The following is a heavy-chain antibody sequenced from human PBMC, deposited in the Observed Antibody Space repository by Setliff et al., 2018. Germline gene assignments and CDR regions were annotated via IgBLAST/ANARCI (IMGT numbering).Heavy chain of an antibody. CDR3: ARGRNVAARLLDT. CDR1: GFSISSGYY. Sequence: NPSETLSLTCAVSGFSISSGYYWGWIRQPPGKGLEWIGEINHSGSTNYNPALKSRVTISIDTSKDQFSLRMSSVSAADAAIYYCARGRNVAARLLDTWGQGVLVTVSS. CDR2: INHSGST. D-gene: IGHD6-6*01. J-gene: IGHJ5*02. V-gene: IGHV4-38-2*01.